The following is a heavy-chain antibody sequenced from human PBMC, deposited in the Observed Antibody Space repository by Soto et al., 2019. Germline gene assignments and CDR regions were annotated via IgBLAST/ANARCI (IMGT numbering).Heavy chain of an antibody. J-gene: IGHJ4*02. CDR2: ISSNGAYT. Sequence: GGSLRLSCAASGFDFSDYYMTWIRQDPRKGLEWIPYISSNGAYTKYADSVKGRFTISRDNAKNSVSLHMTSLRVEDSATYYCARAGITSRPENLDFWGRGTLVTVSS. CDR1: GFDFSDYY. V-gene: IGHV3-11*05. D-gene: IGHD1-20*01. CDR3: ARAGITSRPENLDF.